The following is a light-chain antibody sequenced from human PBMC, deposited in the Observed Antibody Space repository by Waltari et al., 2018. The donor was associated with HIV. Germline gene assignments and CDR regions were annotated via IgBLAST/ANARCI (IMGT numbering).Light chain of an antibody. Sequence: QSALSQPASVSGSPGQSITISCTGTDRDIGASDYVSWYQKHPDRPPRLLIYEVKKRPSGISSRFSGSKSANTASLTISGLQLEDEADVYCASLSRSVSLVVFGGGTHVTVL. V-gene: IGLV2-14*01. J-gene: IGLJ2*01. CDR2: EVK. CDR3: ASLSRSVSLVV. CDR1: DRDIGASDY.